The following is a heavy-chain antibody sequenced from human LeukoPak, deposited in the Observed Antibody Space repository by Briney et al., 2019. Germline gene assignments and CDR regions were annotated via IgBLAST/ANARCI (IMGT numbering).Heavy chain of an antibody. V-gene: IGHV1-2*02. J-gene: IGHJ3*02. Sequence: ASVKVSCKASGYTFTGYYMHWVRQAPGQGLEWMGWINPNSGGTNYAQKFQGRVTMTRDTSISTAYMELSRLRSDDTAVYYCARENSGYDRKAFDIWGQGTMVTVSS. CDR3: ARENSGYDRKAFDI. D-gene: IGHD5-12*01. CDR1: GYTFTGYY. CDR2: INPNSGGT.